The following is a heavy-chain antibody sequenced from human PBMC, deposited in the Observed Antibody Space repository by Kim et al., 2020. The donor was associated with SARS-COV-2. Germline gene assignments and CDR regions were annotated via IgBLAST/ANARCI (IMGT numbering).Heavy chain of an antibody. D-gene: IGHD3-3*02. V-gene: IGHV1-24*01. CDR3: AARGLAGNWFDP. Sequence: YARKFQGRVTRTEDTSTDTAYMELSSLRSEDTAVYYCAARGLAGNWFDPWGQGTLVTVSS. J-gene: IGHJ5*02.